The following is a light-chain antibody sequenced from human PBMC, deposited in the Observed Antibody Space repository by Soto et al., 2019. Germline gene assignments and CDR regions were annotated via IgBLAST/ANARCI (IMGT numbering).Light chain of an antibody. CDR3: QQYDNFPFT. Sequence: DIQMTQSPSSLSASVGDRVTITCQASQDIKSNLNWFQQKSGKAPRLLVYDASNLEPGVSSRFSAIGSGTDFTFTIRSLQPEDTATYFCQQYDNFPFTFGPGPKVEI. CDR2: DAS. V-gene: IGKV1-33*01. CDR1: QDIKSN. J-gene: IGKJ3*01.